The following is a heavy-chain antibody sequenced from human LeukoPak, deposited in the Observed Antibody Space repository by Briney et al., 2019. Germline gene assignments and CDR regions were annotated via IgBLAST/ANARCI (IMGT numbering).Heavy chain of an antibody. CDR1: GFTFSSYA. CDR3: ARDREMATIVSDAFDI. V-gene: IGHV3-30-3*01. D-gene: IGHD5-24*01. CDR2: ISYDGSNK. J-gene: IGHJ3*02. Sequence: GGSLRLSCAASGFTFSSYAMHWVRQAPGKGLEWVAVISYDGSNKYYADSVKGRFTISRDNSKNTLYLQMNSLRAEDTAVYYCARDREMATIVSDAFDIWGQGTMVTVS.